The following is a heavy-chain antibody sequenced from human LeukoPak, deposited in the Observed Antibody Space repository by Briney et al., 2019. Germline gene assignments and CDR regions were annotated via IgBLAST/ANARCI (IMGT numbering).Heavy chain of an antibody. D-gene: IGHD3-16*01. V-gene: IGHV1-2*06. Sequence: ASVKVSCKSSGYTFTGYFVHWVRQAPGQGLEWMGRINPNSGGTNYAQKFQGRVTMTRDTSISIAYMELSRLRSDDTAVYYCARHTDDLGYFQHWGQGTLVTVSS. CDR1: GYTFTGYF. CDR3: ARHTDDLGYFQH. J-gene: IGHJ1*01. CDR2: INPNSGGT.